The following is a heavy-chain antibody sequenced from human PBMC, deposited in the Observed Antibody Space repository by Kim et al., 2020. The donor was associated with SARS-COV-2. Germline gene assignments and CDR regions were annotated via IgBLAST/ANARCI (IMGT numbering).Heavy chain of an antibody. Sequence: SETLSLTCTVSRGPISGGSMNNYFWSWIRQPPGQGPEWIGYIFYTGGAYYDPSLKSRVTISVDTSKNQVSLKLKSVTAADTAIYYCARGRYCTGSSCSFAYYGLGVWGQGISLTVSS. V-gene: IGHV4-59*01. CDR2: IFYTGGA. D-gene: IGHD2-8*02. CDR1: GGSMNNYF. CDR3: ARGRYCTGSSCSFAYYGLGV. J-gene: IGHJ6*02.